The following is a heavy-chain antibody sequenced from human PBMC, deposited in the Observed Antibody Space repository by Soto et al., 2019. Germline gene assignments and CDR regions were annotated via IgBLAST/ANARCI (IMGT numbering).Heavy chain of an antibody. CDR3: ARGGLSAAPFDY. Sequence: SETLSLTCTVSGGSISSGEYYWSWIRQPPGKGLEWIGYIYYSGSTYYNPSLKSRVTISVDTPKNQFSLKLSSVTAADTAVYYCARGGLSAAPFDYWGQGTLVTVSS. V-gene: IGHV4-30-4*01. J-gene: IGHJ4*02. CDR1: GGSISSGEYY. D-gene: IGHD2-15*01. CDR2: IYYSGST.